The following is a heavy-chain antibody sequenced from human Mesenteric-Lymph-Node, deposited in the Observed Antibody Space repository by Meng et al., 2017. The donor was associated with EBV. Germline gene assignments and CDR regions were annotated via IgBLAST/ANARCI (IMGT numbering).Heavy chain of an antibody. D-gene: IGHD5-12*01. CDR3: ARAEFSGPSLVY. Sequence: EVQLVESGGGLVQPGGSLRLSCAGSGFIFSSNWMHWVRQAPGKGLVWISRVDGAGSSIAYADAVKGRFTISRDNAKNTLYLQLNSLRAEDTAVYYCARAEFSGPSLVYWGQGTLVTVSS. CDR2: VDGAGSSI. J-gene: IGHJ4*02. CDR1: GFIFSSNW. V-gene: IGHV3-74*02.